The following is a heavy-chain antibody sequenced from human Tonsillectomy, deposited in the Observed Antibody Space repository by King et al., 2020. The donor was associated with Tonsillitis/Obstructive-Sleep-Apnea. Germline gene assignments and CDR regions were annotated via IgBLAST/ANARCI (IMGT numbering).Heavy chain of an antibody. J-gene: IGHJ4*02. CDR2: INTDGSST. CDR1: GFTFNSYW. Sequence: VQLVESGGGLVQPGGSLRLSCAASGFTFNSYWMHWVRQAPGKGLMWVSRINTDGSSTTYADSVKGRFTISRDNAKNTLYLQMNSLRAEDTAIYYCARDWDLTTGFDYWGQGTLVTVSS. D-gene: IGHD4-17*01. V-gene: IGHV3-74*01. CDR3: ARDWDLTTGFDY.